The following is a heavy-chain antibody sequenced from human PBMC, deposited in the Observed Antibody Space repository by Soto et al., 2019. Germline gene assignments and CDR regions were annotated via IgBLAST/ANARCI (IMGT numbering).Heavy chain of an antibody. V-gene: IGHV4-59*01. Sequence: QVQLQESGPGLVKPSETLSLTCTVSGGSISTYCWSWIRQPPGKGLEWIGYFCYSGSTNYNPSLKSRVTISVDTSKNQFSLKLSSVTAADTAVYYCARGTYYYPTWGQGTMVTVSS. CDR3: ARGTYYYPT. CDR2: FCYSGST. D-gene: IGHD3-10*01. CDR1: GGSISTYC. J-gene: IGHJ3*01.